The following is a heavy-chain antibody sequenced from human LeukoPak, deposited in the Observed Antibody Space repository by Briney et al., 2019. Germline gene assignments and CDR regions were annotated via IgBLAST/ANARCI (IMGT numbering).Heavy chain of an antibody. CDR1: GFTFEDYA. CDR3: VKERSRTGYFDY. D-gene: IGHD2-2*01. J-gene: IGHJ4*02. Sequence: GRSLRLSCAVSGFTFEDYAMHWVRHAPGKGLDWVAAISWNSGSINYADSVKGRFTISRDNAKNSLYLQMNSLRAEDTAFYYCVKERSRTGYFDYWGQGTLVTVSS. CDR2: ISWNSGSI. V-gene: IGHV3-9*01.